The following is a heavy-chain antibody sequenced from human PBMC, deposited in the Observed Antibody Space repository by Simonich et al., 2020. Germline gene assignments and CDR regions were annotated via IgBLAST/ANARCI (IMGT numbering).Heavy chain of an antibody. Sequence: QVQMVQSGAEVKKPGASVKVSCKASGYTLTVYYMHCVRQAPGQGLEWKGWINPNSGGQNYAQKFQGRVTMTRDTSISTAYMELSRLRSDDTAVYYCARVRFEAFDIWGQGTMVTVSS. CDR1: GYTLTVYY. CDR3: ARVRFEAFDI. J-gene: IGHJ3*02. CDR2: INPNSGGQ. V-gene: IGHV1-2*02.